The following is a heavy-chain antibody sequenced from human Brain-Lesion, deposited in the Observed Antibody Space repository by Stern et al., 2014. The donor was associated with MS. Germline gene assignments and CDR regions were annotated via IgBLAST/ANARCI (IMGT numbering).Heavy chain of an antibody. J-gene: IGHJ1*01. D-gene: IGHD6-19*01. Sequence: EVQLEESGGGLVQPGGSLRLSCAASGFSFSTYAMSWVRQTPGKGLQWVSVISGRGGTTYYAASVKGRFTISRDNSKNTLYLQMDSLRADDTAVYYCAKWPHHIAVAGTRYFQHWGQGTLVTVSS. V-gene: IGHV3-23*04. CDR1: GFSFSTYA. CDR2: ISGRGGTT. CDR3: AKWPHHIAVAGTRYFQH.